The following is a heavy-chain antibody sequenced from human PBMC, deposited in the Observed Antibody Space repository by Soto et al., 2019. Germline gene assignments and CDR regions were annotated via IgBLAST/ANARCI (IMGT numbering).Heavy chain of an antibody. CDR3: ARGKYQLLTCFDY. V-gene: IGHV4-31*11. D-gene: IGHD2-2*01. Sequence: LSLTCAVSGGSISSGGYYWSWIRQHPGKGLEWIGYIFYIGSTHYNPSLKSRVTISVDTSKNQFSLDLHSVTAADTAVYYCARGKYQLLTCFDYWGPGTLVTVSS. CDR1: GGSISSGGYY. J-gene: IGHJ4*02. CDR2: IFYIGST.